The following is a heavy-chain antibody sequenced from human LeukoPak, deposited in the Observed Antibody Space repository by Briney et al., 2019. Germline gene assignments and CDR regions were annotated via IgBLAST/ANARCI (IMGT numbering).Heavy chain of an antibody. CDR3: AIRGGAYCGGDCPLYYYYYMDV. J-gene: IGHJ6*03. CDR2: INHSGST. Sequence: SETLSLTCAVYGGSFSGYYWSWIRQPPGKGLEWIGEINHSGSTNYNPSLKSRVTISEDTSKNQFSLKLSSVTAADTAVYYCAIRGGAYCGGDCPLYYYYYMDVWGKGTTVTVSS. D-gene: IGHD2-21*02. V-gene: IGHV4-34*01. CDR1: GGSFSGYY.